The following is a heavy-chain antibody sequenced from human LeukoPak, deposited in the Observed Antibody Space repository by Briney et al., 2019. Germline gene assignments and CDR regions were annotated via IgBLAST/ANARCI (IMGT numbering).Heavy chain of an antibody. CDR3: ARDMYSSSWYNHPDAFDI. J-gene: IGHJ3*02. CDR1: GFTFSSYS. CDR2: ISSSSSTI. D-gene: IGHD6-13*01. Sequence: PGGSLRLSCAASGFTFSSYSMNWVRQAPGKGLEWVSYISSSSSTIYYADSVKGRFTISRDNAKNSLYLQMNSLRAEDTAVYYCARDMYSSSWYNHPDAFDIWGQGTMVTVSS. V-gene: IGHV3-48*04.